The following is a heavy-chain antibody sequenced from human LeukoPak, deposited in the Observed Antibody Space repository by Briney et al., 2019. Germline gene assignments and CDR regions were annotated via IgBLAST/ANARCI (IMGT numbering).Heavy chain of an antibody. CDR1: GFTFSSYE. J-gene: IGHJ4*02. CDR2: IGGSGRTI. D-gene: IGHD3/OR15-3a*01. Sequence: TGGSLRLSCAASGFTFSSYEMNWVRQAPGEGLEWVSYIGGSGRTIYYTDSVKARFTISRDNAKNSLYLQMNNLRAEDTAVYYCERGGLLGYWGQGTLVTVSS. CDR3: ERGGLLGY. V-gene: IGHV3-48*03.